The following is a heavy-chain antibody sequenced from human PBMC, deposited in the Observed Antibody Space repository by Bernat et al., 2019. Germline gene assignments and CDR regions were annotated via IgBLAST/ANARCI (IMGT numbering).Heavy chain of an antibody. CDR1: GGSISSSNW. J-gene: IGHJ4*02. Sequence: QVQLQESGPGLVKPSGTLSLTCAVSGGSISSSNWWSWFRHPPGKGLEWIGEIYNSGSTNYNPSLKSRVTISVDKSKNQFSLKLSSVTAADTAVYYCAIYDYCNSKGFDYWGQGTLVTVSS. CDR3: AIYDYCNSKGFDY. D-gene: IGHD4-11*01. V-gene: IGHV4-4*02. CDR2: IYNSGST.